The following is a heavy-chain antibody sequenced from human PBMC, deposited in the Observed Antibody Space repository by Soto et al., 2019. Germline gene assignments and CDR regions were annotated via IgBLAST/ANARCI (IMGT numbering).Heavy chain of an antibody. V-gene: IGHV4-4*07. D-gene: IGHD6-13*01. CDR3: ARARGTGSSSFEFDY. CDR1: GGSISSYY. J-gene: IGHJ4*02. Sequence: NPSETLSLTXTVSGGSISSYYWSWIRQPAGKGLEWIGRIYTSGSTNYNPSLKSRVTMSVDTSKNQFSLKLSSVTAADTAVYYCARARGTGSSSFEFDYWGQGTLVTVSS. CDR2: IYTSGST.